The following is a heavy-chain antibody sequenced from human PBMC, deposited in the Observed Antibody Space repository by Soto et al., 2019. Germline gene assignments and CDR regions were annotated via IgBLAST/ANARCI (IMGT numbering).Heavy chain of an antibody. CDR1: GFTFSTYW. Sequence: GGSLRLSCAASGFTFSTYWMHWVRQAPGKRLVWVSRINSDGSSTSYADSVKGRFTISRDNAKNTLYLQMNSLRVEDTAVYYCARREGYCSGGTCYFDHWGQGTQVTVSS. CDR2: INSDGSST. CDR3: ARREGYCSGGTCYFDH. V-gene: IGHV3-74*01. D-gene: IGHD2-15*01. J-gene: IGHJ4*02.